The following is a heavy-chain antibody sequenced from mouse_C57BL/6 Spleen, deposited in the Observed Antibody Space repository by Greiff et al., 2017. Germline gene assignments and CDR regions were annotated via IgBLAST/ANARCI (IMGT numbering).Heavy chain of an antibody. CDR3: ARGYVGYYGCFDY. CDR1: GYTFTDYY. D-gene: IGHD2-3*01. CDR2: INPNNGGT. J-gene: IGHJ2*01. V-gene: IGHV1-26*01. Sequence: EVQLQQSGPELVKPGASVKISCKASGYTFTDYYMNWVKQSHGKSLEWIGDINPNNGGTSYNQKFKGKATLTVDKSSSTAYMELRSLTSEDSAVYYCARGYVGYYGCFDYWGQGTTLTVSS.